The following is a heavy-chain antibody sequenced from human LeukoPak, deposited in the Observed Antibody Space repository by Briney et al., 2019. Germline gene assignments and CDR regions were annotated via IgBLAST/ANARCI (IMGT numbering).Heavy chain of an antibody. CDR2: IYYSGTT. D-gene: IGHD5-12*01. V-gene: IGHV4-59*01. CDR3: ARSRSRGYSGDFDC. J-gene: IGHJ4*02. CDR1: GGSISGYY. Sequence: PSETLSLTCIVSGGSISGYYWSWIRHHPGKTLEWIGYIYYSGTTNYNPSLKSRITISKDTSKNQFSLKLTSVTAADTAVYYCARSRSRGYSGDFDCWGQGTLVTVSS.